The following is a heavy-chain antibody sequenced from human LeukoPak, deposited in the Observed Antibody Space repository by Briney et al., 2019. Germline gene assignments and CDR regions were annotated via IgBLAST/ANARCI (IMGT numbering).Heavy chain of an antibody. D-gene: IGHD3-10*01. J-gene: IGHJ4*02. CDR3: ARDWAYYGSGSYYYFDY. CDR1: GFTFSNYN. V-gene: IGHV3-21*06. CDR2: IGRSSSYI. Sequence: GGSLRLSCAASGFTFSNYNMNWVRQAPGKGLEWVSSIGRSSSYIHYADSVKGRFTISRDNAKNSLFLQMNSLRAEDTAVYYCARDWAYYGSGSYYYFDYWGQGTLVTVSS.